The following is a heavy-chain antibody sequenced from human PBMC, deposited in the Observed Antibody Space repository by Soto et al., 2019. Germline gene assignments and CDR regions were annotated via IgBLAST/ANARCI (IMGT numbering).Heavy chain of an antibody. D-gene: IGHD5-18*01. V-gene: IGHV1-69*13. Sequence: ASVKVSCKASGGTFSSYAISWVRQAPGQGLEWMGGIIPIFGTANYAQKFQGRVTITADESTSTAYMELSSLRSEDTAVYYCARRDTAMVRGWFDPWGQGTLVTVSS. CDR3: ARRDTAMVRGWFDP. CDR2: IIPIFGTA. CDR1: GGTFSSYA. J-gene: IGHJ5*02.